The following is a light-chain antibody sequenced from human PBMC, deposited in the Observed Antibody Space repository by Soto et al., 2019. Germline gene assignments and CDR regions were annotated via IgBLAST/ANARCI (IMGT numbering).Light chain of an antibody. CDR3: QQRHMCPIT. V-gene: IGKV3-11*01. CDR2: DAC. Sequence: SPDILSLSPGDRATLSCRASQSFRGLLAWYQQKPGHAPSLLSYDACNRATGSPTRFSGSGSGTGFTLTMSSLEPEDYAVYYWQQRHMCPITVGQAPRLEI. CDR1: QSFRGL. J-gene: IGKJ5*01.